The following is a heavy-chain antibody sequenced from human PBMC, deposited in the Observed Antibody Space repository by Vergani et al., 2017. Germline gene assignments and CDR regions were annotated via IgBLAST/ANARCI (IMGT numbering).Heavy chain of an antibody. CDR1: GGSISSYY. Sequence: QLQLQESGPGLVKPSETLSLTCTVSGGSISSYYWSWIRQPPGKGLEWIGYIYYSGSTNYNPSLKSRVTISVDTSKNQFSLKLSSVTAADTAVYYCASSGDYYYYGMDVWGQGTTVTVSS. V-gene: IGHV4-59*01. CDR2: IYYSGST. J-gene: IGHJ6*02. CDR3: ASSGDYYYYGMDV.